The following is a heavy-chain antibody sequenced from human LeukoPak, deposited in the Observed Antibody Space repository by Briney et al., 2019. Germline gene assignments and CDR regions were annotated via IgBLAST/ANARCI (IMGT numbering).Heavy chain of an antibody. Sequence: SETLCLTCTVSGGSMSSYYWSWIRQPAGKGLEWIGRIYSTGSTNYNPSLKSRVTMSVDTSKNQFSLRLRSVTAADTAVYYCARQIASAGTAGFDFWGQGALVTVSS. CDR1: GGSMSSYY. CDR3: ARQIASAGTAGFDF. CDR2: IYSTGST. D-gene: IGHD6-13*01. J-gene: IGHJ4*02. V-gene: IGHV4-4*07.